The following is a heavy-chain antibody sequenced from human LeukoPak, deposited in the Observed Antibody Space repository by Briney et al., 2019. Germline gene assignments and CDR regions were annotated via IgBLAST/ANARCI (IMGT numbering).Heavy chain of an antibody. J-gene: IGHJ4*02. CDR2: IRYDGSNK. CDR1: GFTFSSYG. V-gene: IGHV3-30*02. D-gene: IGHD3-22*01. Sequence: GGSLRLSCAASGFTFSSYGMHWVRQAPGKGLEWVAFIRYDGSNKYYADSVKGGFTISRDNSKNTLYLQMNSLRAEDTAVYYCAKDLYYYDSSCYYYPAFDYWGQGTLVTVSS. CDR3: AKDLYYYDSSCYYYPAFDY.